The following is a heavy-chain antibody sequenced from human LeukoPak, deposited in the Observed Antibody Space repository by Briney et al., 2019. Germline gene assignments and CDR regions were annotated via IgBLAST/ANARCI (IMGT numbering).Heavy chain of an antibody. CDR3: ARAQTVYYYYMDV. J-gene: IGHJ6*03. V-gene: IGHV1-69*06. D-gene: IGHD2-21*02. CDR2: ITPVFGTP. Sequence: SVKVSCKASGYTFTSYGISWVRQAPGQGLEWMGGITPVFGTPSYAQKFQGKVTITADRSTSTVYMELHSLRSDDTAVYYCARAQTVYYYYMDVWGKGTTVTISS. CDR1: GYTFTSYG.